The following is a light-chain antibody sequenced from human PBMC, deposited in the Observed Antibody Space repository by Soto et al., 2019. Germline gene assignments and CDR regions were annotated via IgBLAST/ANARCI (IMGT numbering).Light chain of an antibody. J-gene: IGKJ1*01. Sequence: DIHMTQSPSSLSASVGDRVTITCRASQSISSYLNWYQQKPGKAPKLLIYAASSLESGVPSRFTGSGSGTDFTLTISSLQPEDFATYFCHQTYITPWMFGQGTKV. CDR2: AAS. CDR3: HQTYITPWM. CDR1: QSISSY. V-gene: IGKV1-39*01.